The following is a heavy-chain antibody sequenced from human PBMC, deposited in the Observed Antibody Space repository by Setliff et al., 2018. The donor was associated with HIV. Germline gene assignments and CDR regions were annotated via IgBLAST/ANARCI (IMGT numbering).Heavy chain of an antibody. D-gene: IGHD6-19*01. Sequence: ASAKVSCKASGYTFTNYFMHWVRQAPGKGLEWMGRVDPEDGETIYAERFRGRISLTVDKSTGTAYMELNRLRSEDTAVYYCGTVRIAVPDDFDFWGQGTLVTVSS. CDR1: GYTFTNYF. V-gene: IGHV1-69-2*01. CDR3: GTVRIAVPDDFDF. J-gene: IGHJ4*02. CDR2: VDPEDGET.